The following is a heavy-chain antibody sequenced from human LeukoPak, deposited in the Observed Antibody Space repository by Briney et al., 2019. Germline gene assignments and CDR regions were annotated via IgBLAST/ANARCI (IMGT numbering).Heavy chain of an antibody. V-gene: IGHV3-49*04. J-gene: IGHJ6*02. CDR1: GFTFADYT. CDR2: IRSNAHGGAP. Sequence: PGRSLRLSCAASGFTFADYTLNWVRQAPGKGLECVGFIRSNAHGGAPEYAASVKDRFIISRDDSKSTAYLQMNSLKTDDTAVFYCTRAYVGPTSVGYYGMDVWGQGTTVTVSS. D-gene: IGHD1-26*01. CDR3: TRAYVGPTSVGYYGMDV.